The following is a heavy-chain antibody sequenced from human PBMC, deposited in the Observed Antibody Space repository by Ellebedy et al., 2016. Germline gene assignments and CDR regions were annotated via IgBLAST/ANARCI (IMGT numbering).Heavy chain of an antibody. CDR2: ISSSSSTI. V-gene: IGHV3-48*02. J-gene: IGHJ6*02. Sequence: GESLKISCAASGFTFSSYSMNWVRQAPGKGLEWVSYISSSSSTIYYADSVKGRFTISRDNAKNSLYLQMNSLRDEDTAVYYCARDRYYGSEDGHYYYYYGMDVWGQGTTVTVSS. CDR3: ARDRYYGSEDGHYYYYYGMDV. D-gene: IGHD3-10*01. CDR1: GFTFSSYS.